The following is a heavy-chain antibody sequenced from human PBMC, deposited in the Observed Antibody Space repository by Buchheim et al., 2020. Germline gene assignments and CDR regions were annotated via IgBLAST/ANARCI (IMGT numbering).Heavy chain of an antibody. J-gene: IGHJ6*02. CDR3: AREPLRRYFDWLLNGGMDV. CDR2: ISYDGSNK. CDR1: GFTLSSYA. D-gene: IGHD3-9*01. Sequence: QVQLVESGGGVVQPGRSLRLSCAASGFTLSSYAMHWVRQAPGKGLEWVAVISYDGSNKYYADSVKGRFTISRDNSKNTLYLQMNSLRAEDTAVYYCAREPLRRYFDWLLNGGMDVWGQGTT. V-gene: IGHV3-30*04.